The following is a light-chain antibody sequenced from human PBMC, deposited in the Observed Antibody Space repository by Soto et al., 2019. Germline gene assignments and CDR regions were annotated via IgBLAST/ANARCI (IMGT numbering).Light chain of an antibody. V-gene: IGKV3-11*01. CDR2: DAY. CDR3: QHRSNWL. CDR1: QSISNY. J-gene: IGKJ3*01. Sequence: EIVLTQSPATLSLSPGERATLSCRASQSISNYLAWYQEKPGQAPRLLIYDAYNRATGIPARFSGSGSGTDFTLTISSLEPEDFAVYYCQHRSNWLFGPGTKVSVK.